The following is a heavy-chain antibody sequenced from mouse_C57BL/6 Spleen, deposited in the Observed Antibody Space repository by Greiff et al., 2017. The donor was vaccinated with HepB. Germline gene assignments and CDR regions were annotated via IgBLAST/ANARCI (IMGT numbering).Heavy chain of an antibody. D-gene: IGHD1-1*01. Sequence: VQLKQPGTELVKPGASVKLSCKASGYTFTSYWMHWVKQRPGQGLEWIGNINPSNGGTNYNEKFKSKATLTVDKSSSTAYMQLSSLTSEDSAVYYCARDYYGSSYCFDYWGQGTTLTVSS. CDR2: INPSNGGT. CDR1: GYTFTSYW. CDR3: ARDYYGSSYCFDY. J-gene: IGHJ2*01. V-gene: IGHV1-53*01.